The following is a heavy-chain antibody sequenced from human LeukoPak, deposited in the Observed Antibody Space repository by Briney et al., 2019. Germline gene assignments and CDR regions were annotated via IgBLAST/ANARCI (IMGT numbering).Heavy chain of an antibody. CDR2: IYYSGST. D-gene: IGHD6-19*01. CDR3: ARREQWPKKPLDY. J-gene: IGHJ4*02. V-gene: IGHV4-39*07. Sequence: SETLSLTCTVSGGSISSTSYYWGWIRQPPGKGLEWIVSIYYSGSTYYNPSLKSRVTISVDTSKNQFSLKVSSETAADTAVYYCARREQWPKKPLDYWGQGTLVTVSS. CDR1: GGSISSTSYY.